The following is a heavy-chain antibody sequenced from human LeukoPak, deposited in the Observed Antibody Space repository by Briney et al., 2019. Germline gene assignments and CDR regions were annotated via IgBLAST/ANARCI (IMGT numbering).Heavy chain of an antibody. CDR3: ARQMGIAVAGTGTYYFDY. J-gene: IGHJ4*02. V-gene: IGHV4-38-2*01. D-gene: IGHD6-19*01. CDR1: GYSISSGYY. Sequence: SETLSLTWAVSGYSISSGYYWGWIRQPPGKGLEWIGSIYHSGSTYYKPSLKSRVTISVDTSKNQFSLKLSSVTAADTAVYYCARQMGIAVAGTGTYYFDYWGQGTLVTVSS. CDR2: IYHSGST.